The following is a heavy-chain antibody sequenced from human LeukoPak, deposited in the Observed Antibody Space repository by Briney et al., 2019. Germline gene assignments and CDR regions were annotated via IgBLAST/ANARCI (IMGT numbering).Heavy chain of an antibody. V-gene: IGHV3-33*01. Sequence: GRSLRLSCAASGFTFSSYGMHWVRQAPGKGLEWVAVIWYDGSNKYYADSVKGRFTISRDNSKNTLYLQMNSLGAEDTAVYYCARDFPLADYWGQGTLVTVSS. J-gene: IGHJ4*02. CDR1: GFTFSSYG. CDR2: IWYDGSNK. CDR3: ARDFPLADY.